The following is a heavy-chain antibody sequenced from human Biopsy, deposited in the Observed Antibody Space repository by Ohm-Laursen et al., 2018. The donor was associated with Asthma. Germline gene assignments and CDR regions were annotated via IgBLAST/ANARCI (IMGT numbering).Heavy chain of an antibody. CDR1: GFPFTAYY. V-gene: IGHV1-2*04. J-gene: IGHJ4*02. Sequence: ASVKVSCKTSGFPFTAYYIHWVRQAPGQGLELMGWISLNTGDANLAQKFRGWVTMTRDTSISTAYLVLSGLKSHDTAVYYCARAPYSDAIDSWGQGTLVAVSS. CDR2: ISLNTGDA. D-gene: IGHD1-26*01. CDR3: ARAPYSDAIDS.